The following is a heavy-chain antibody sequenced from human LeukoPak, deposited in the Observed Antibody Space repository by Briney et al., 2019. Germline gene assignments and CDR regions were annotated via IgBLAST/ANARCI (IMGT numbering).Heavy chain of an antibody. V-gene: IGHV1-46*01. CDR3: ARDRMAQYYFDY. CDR1: GYTFTSYY. Sequence: GASVKVSCKASGYTFTSYYMHWVRQAPGQGLEWKGIINPSGGSTSYAQKFQGRVTMTRDTSTSAVYMELSSLRSEDTAVYYCARDRMAQYYFDYRGQGTLVTVSS. CDR2: INPSGGST. D-gene: IGHD5-24*01. J-gene: IGHJ4*02.